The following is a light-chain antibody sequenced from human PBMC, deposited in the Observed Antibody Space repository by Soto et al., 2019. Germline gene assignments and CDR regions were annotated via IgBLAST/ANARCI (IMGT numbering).Light chain of an antibody. CDR3: SSYTNSSTLVV. V-gene: IGLV2-14*01. J-gene: IGLJ1*01. CDR2: EVT. Sequence: QSVLTQPASVSGSPGQSITISCTGTSSDVGGYNYVSWYQQHPGKAPKLMIFEVTNRPSGVSNRFSGSKSGNTASLTISGLQAEDEADYYCSSYTNSSTLVVFGTGTKLTVL. CDR1: SSDVGGYNY.